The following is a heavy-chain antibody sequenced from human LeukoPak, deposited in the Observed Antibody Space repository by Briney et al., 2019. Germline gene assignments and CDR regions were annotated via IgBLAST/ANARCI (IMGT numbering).Heavy chain of an antibody. CDR2: INHSGST. Sequence: SETLSLTCAVYGGSFGGYYWSWIRQPPGKGLEWIGEINHSGSTNYNPSLKSRVTISVDTSKNQFSLKLSSVTAADTAVYYCARGLXPSSRPITMXXVVIPRIHFDYWGQGTLVXVSX. J-gene: IGHJ4*02. D-gene: IGHD3-22*01. CDR1: GGSFGGYY. CDR3: ARGLXPSSRPITMXXVVIPRIHFDY. V-gene: IGHV4-34*01.